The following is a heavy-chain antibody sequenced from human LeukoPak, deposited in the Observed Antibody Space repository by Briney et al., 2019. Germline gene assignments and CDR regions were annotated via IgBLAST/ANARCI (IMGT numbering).Heavy chain of an antibody. V-gene: IGHV1-2*04. CDR1: GYTFIDYY. J-gene: IGHJ5*02. Sequence: GESLKISCKASGYTFIDYYIHWVRQAPGQGLEWMGWINPNTGETKYAQKFQGWVTMTRDTSIRTAYMELSRLRSDDTAVYYCARDYGSGSYDFWFDPWGQGTLVTVSS. CDR2: INPNTGET. D-gene: IGHD3-10*01. CDR3: ARDYGSGSYDFWFDP.